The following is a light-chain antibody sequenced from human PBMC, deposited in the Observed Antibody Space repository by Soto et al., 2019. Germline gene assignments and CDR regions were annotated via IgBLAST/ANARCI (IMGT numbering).Light chain of an antibody. CDR1: SSDVGGYKF. CDR2: EVS. Sequence: QSAVTQPASVSGSPGQSITISCTGTSSDVGGYKFVSWYQQHPGKAPKLMIYEVSNRPSGASSRFSGSKSGNTASLTISGLQAEEEADYYCGSYTGSIYVFGTGTKLTVL. J-gene: IGLJ1*01. CDR3: GSYTGSIYV. V-gene: IGLV2-14*01.